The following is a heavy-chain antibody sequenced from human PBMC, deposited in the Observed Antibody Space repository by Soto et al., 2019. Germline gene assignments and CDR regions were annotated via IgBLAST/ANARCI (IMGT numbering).Heavy chain of an antibody. CDR2: ISSSSSYI. CDR1: GFTFSSYS. CDR3: ARDLTMVRGVIGLLGY. Sequence: GGSLRLSCAASGFTFSSYSMNWVRQAPGKGLEWVSSISSSSSYIYYADSVKGRFTISRDNAKNSLYLQMNSLRAEDTAVYYCARDLTMVRGVIGLLGYWGQGTLVTVSS. V-gene: IGHV3-21*01. D-gene: IGHD3-10*01. J-gene: IGHJ4*02.